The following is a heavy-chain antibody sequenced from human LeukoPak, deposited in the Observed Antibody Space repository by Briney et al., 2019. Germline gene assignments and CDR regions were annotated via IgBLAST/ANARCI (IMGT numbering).Heavy chain of an antibody. CDR2: IRSKAYGGAT. Sequence: GGSLRLSCTTSGFTLGDYAMSWFRQAPGKGLEWVGFIRSKAYGGATEYAASVKGRSTISRDDSKSIAYLQMNSLKTEDTAVYYCTRYYDSSGYSVWGQGTTVTVSS. V-gene: IGHV3-49*03. J-gene: IGHJ6*02. CDR3: TRYYDSSGYSV. D-gene: IGHD3-22*01. CDR1: GFTLGDYA.